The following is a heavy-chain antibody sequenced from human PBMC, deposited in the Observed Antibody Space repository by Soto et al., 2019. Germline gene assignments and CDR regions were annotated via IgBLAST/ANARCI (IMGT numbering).Heavy chain of an antibody. Sequence: ETLSLTCTVSGGSISTYYWTWIRQPPGKGLEWIGYIYYSGSTNYNPSLKSRVTISEDTSKKKFSLKLSSVTAADTAVYYCARGGGYSNPYNFDYWGQGTLVTVS. D-gene: IGHD5-18*01. CDR3: ARGGGYSNPYNFDY. J-gene: IGHJ4*02. CDR1: GGSISTYY. CDR2: IYYSGST. V-gene: IGHV4-59*01.